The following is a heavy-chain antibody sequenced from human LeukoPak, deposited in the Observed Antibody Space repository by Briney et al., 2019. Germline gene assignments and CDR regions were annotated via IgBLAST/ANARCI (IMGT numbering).Heavy chain of an antibody. D-gene: IGHD3-22*01. J-gene: IGHJ4*02. Sequence: SVKVSCKASGGTFSSYAISWVRQAPGQGLEWMGGIIPIFGTANYAQKFQGRVTITADESTSTAYMELSSLRSEDTAVYYCAREVAYYDSSGYPDYGKYFDYWGQGTLVTVSS. CDR2: IIPIFGTA. V-gene: IGHV1-69*13. CDR3: AREVAYYDSSGYPDYGKYFDY. CDR1: GGTFSSYA.